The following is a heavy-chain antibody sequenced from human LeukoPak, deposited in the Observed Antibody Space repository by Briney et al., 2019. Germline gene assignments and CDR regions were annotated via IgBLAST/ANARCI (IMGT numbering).Heavy chain of an antibody. D-gene: IGHD1-1*01. V-gene: IGHV3-21*01. Sequence: GGSLRLSCAASGFTFSSYSMNWVRQAPGKGLEWVSSISSSSYIYYADSVKGRFTISRDNAKNSLYLQMNSLRAEDTAVYYCARELSVEGTWYYFDYWGQGTLVTVSS. CDR2: ISSSSYI. CDR1: GFTFSSYS. CDR3: ARELSVEGTWYYFDY. J-gene: IGHJ4*02.